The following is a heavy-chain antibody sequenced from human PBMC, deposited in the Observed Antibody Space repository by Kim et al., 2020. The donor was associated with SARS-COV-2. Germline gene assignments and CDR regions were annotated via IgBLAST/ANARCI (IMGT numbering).Heavy chain of an antibody. Sequence: TYYHPSLKSRVTISVARSKSQLSLKLTSVTAADTAVFYCARLYSGTRPPDYWGQGILVTVAS. V-gene: IGHV4-39*01. CDR2: T. D-gene: IGHD6-25*01. CDR3: ARLYSGTRPPDY. J-gene: IGHJ4*02.